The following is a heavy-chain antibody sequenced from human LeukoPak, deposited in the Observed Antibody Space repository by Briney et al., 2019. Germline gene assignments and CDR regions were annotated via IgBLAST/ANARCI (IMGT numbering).Heavy chain of an antibody. Sequence: PSETLSLTCAVYGGSFSGYYWSWIRQPPGKGLEWIGEINHSGSTNYNPSLKSRVTISVDTFKNQFSLKLSSVTAADTAVYYCARGVKAAAASYYYYYMDVWGKGTTVTISS. V-gene: IGHV4-34*01. J-gene: IGHJ6*03. CDR1: GGSFSGYY. CDR3: ARGVKAAAASYYYYYMDV. CDR2: INHSGST. D-gene: IGHD6-13*01.